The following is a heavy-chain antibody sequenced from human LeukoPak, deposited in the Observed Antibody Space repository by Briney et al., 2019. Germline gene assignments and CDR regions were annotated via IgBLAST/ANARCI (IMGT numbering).Heavy chain of an antibody. CDR3: ARGLTALVYGDYTGAFDI. V-gene: IGHV3-21*01. D-gene: IGHD4-17*01. CDR1: GFTFSSYE. J-gene: IGHJ3*02. Sequence: GGSLRLSCAASGFTFSSYEMNWVRQAPGKGLEWVSSISSSSTYIYYRESLKGRFTISRDSAKNSLYLQMNSLRAEDTAVYYCARGLTALVYGDYTGAFDIWGQGTMVTVSS. CDR2: ISSSSTYI.